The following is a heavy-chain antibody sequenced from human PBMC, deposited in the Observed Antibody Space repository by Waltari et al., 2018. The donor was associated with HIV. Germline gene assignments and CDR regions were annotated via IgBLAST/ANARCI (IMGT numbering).Heavy chain of an antibody. Sequence: EVQLVGSGGGLVTPGGSLRPSCPASGFPFSSYWMSWVRQAPGKGLEWFANIKQDGSEKYYLDSVKGRFTISRDNAKNSLYLQMNSLRAEDTAVYYCARDSNSSSWYFDLWGRGTLVTVSS. D-gene: IGHD6-13*01. CDR2: IKQDGSEK. V-gene: IGHV3-7*01. J-gene: IGHJ2*01. CDR1: GFPFSSYW. CDR3: ARDSNSSSWYFDL.